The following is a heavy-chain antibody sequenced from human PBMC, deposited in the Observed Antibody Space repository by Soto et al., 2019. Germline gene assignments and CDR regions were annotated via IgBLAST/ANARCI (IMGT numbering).Heavy chain of an antibody. J-gene: IGHJ6*04. D-gene: IGHD1-7*01. V-gene: IGHV3-11*01. CDR3: ARRRKYFNGTVDLIYTSDA. CDR2: ISSSVATT. Sequence: GSLRLSCAASGFRFSDYYMSWIRQAPGKGLEFMSYISSSVATTFYGDSVRGRSTISRDNAQNSVSLQMNSLRAEDTAVYYCARRRKYFNGTVDLIYTSDAWGKGNMVSVSS. CDR1: GFRFSDYY.